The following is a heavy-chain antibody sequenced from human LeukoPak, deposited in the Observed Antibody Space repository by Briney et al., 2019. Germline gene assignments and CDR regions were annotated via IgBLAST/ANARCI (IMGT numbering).Heavy chain of an antibody. J-gene: IGHJ6*02. D-gene: IGHD2-21*02. V-gene: IGHV4-59*11. CDR1: GGFISSHY. CDR3: ARDLRVVVTAGSIYYGMDV. CDR2: MYYSGST. Sequence: SETLSLTCTVSGGFISSHYWGWIRQPPGRGLEWLGFMYYSGSTNYHPSLKSRVTISVDTSKNQFSLKLSSVTAADTAVYYCARDLRVVVTAGSIYYGMDVWGQGTTVTVSS.